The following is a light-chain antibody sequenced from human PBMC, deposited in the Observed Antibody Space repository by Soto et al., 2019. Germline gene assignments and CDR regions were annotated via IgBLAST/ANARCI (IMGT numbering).Light chain of an antibody. CDR3: SSYRRGSTRVV. CDR1: SSDIGGYNY. Sequence: QSALTQPASVSASPGQSITISCTGTSSDIGGYNYVSWYQQHPGKAPKVLIYDVSKWPSGISNRFSGSKSGNTASLTISGLQVDDEADYYCSSYRRGSTRVVFGGGTKLTVL. J-gene: IGLJ2*01. V-gene: IGLV2-14*03. CDR2: DVS.